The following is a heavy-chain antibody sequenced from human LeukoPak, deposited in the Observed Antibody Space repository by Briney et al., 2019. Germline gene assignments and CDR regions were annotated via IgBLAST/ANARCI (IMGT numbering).Heavy chain of an antibody. CDR2: IYSGGST. V-gene: IGHV3-53*01. CDR3: ARDEGDTVTTYRFDL. J-gene: IGHJ2*01. D-gene: IGHD4-17*01. Sequence: GGSLRLSCAASGFTVSSNYMSWVRQAPGKGLEWVSVIYSGGSTYYADSVKGRFTISRDNAKNSVYLQMNSLRAEDTAVYYCARDEGDTVTTYRFDLWGRGTLVTVSS. CDR1: GFTVSSNY.